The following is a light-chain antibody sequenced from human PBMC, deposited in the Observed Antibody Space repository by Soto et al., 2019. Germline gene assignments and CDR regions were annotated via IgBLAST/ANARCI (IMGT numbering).Light chain of an antibody. CDR1: SSNIGAGYD. CDR2: GNT. V-gene: IGLV1-40*01. J-gene: IGLJ1*01. CDR3: QSFDSSRSVFYV. Sequence: QSVLTQPPSVSGAPGQMVTISCTGSSSNIGAGYDVHWYRQVPGTAPKLLIFGNTNRPSGVPDRFSGSKSGTSASLAIIGLQVEDEPNYYCQSFDSSRSVFYVFGTGTKVPVL.